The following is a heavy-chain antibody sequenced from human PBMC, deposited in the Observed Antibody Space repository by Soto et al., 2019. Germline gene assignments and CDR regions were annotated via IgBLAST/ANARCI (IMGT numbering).Heavy chain of an antibody. CDR1: VLSLSTSGAA. J-gene: IGHJ5*02. CDR3: AHYVSTSPAGWFDP. V-gene: IGHV2-5*02. CDR2: IFWDDDK. Sequence: QITLKESGPTLVKPTQTLTLTCTFSVLSLSTSGAAVGWIRQPPGKALEWLALIFWDDDKRYNPTLKTRLTITNDTSKHQVVLTLTNMDPVDTATYYCAHYVSTSPAGWFDPWGQGILVTVSS. D-gene: IGHD3-10*02.